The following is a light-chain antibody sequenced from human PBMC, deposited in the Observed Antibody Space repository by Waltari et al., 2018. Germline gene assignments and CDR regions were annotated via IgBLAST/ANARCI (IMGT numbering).Light chain of an antibody. CDR1: QGIRNS. J-gene: IGKJ2*01. Sequence: DIQMTQSPSSLSASVGDRVTITCRTSQGIRNSLTWFLQKPGKAPKSLIYDASRLQSGVPSKFSGSGSGTDFTLTISSLQPEDFATYYCQQYNSYPYTFGQGTKLEIK. CDR2: DAS. V-gene: IGKV1-16*02. CDR3: QQYNSYPYT.